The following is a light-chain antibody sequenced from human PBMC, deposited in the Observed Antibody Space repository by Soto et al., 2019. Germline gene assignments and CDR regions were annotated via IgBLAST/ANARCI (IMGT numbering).Light chain of an antibody. CDR3: SSYTATSTPFV. Sequence: QSVLTQPASVSGSPGQSITISCTATSSDVGGYNSVSWFQKHPGQAPKLIIYDVSHRPSGVSNRFSGSKSAYTASLTISGLQAEDVADYYCSSYTATSTPFVFVSGTKV. J-gene: IGLJ1*01. CDR1: SSDVGGYNS. V-gene: IGLV2-14*03. CDR2: DVS.